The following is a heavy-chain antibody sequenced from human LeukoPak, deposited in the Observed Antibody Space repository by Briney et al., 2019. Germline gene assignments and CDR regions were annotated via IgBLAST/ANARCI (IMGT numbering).Heavy chain of an antibody. J-gene: IGHJ4*02. CDR3: AKVWLGELSFIDY. D-gene: IGHD3-10*01. CDR2: ISSSGSTI. Sequence: NPGGSLRLSCAASGFTFSDYYMSWIRQAPGKGLEWVSYISSSGSTIYYADSVKGRFTISRDNAKNSLYLQMNSLRAEDTAVYYCAKVWLGELSFIDYWGQGTLVTVSS. CDR1: GFTFSDYY. V-gene: IGHV3-11*04.